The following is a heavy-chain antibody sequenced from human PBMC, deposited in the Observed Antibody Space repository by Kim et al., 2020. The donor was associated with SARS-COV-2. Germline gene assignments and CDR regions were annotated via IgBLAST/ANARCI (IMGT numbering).Heavy chain of an antibody. D-gene: IGHD3-16*01. J-gene: IGHJ4*02. CDR3: AKDKGTLGSLDS. V-gene: IGHV3-43*01. CDR2: T. Sequence: THQAYSVPDRFTVSRDNKKHSRYLQMNSLATEDTAFYYCAKDKGTLGSLDSWGQGTLVTVSS.